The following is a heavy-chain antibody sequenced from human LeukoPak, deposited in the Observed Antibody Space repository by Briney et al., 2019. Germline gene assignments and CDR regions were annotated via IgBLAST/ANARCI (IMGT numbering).Heavy chain of an antibody. CDR1: GFTFSSYG. CDR2: IRYDGSNK. D-gene: IGHD2-2*01. Sequence: GSLRLSCAASGFTFSSYGMHWVRQAPGKGLEWVAFIRYDGSNKYYADSVKGRFTISRDNSKNTLYLQMNSLRAEDTAVYYCARDPHCSSTSCQDNDYWGQGTLVTVSS. V-gene: IGHV3-30*02. CDR3: ARDPHCSSTSCQDNDY. J-gene: IGHJ4*02.